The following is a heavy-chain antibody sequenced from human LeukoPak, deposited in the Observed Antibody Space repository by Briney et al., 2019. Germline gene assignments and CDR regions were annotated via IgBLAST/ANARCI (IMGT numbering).Heavy chain of an antibody. D-gene: IGHD2-2*01. CDR2: INPNSGGT. CDR3: ARQSTSNYYYGMDV. J-gene: IGHJ6*02. Sequence: ASVNVSCTASGYTFTGYYMHWVRQAPGQGLEWMGWINPNSGGTNYAQKFQGRVTMTRDTSISTAYMELSRLRSDDTAVYYCARQSTSNYYYGMDVWGQGTTVTVSS. CDR1: GYTFTGYY. V-gene: IGHV1-2*02.